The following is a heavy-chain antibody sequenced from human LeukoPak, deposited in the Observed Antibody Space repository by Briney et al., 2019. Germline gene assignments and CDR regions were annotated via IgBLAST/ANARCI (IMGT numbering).Heavy chain of an antibody. CDR3: ASTYSSGYYYPFDY. Sequence: SETLSLTCTVSGVSISSYYWSWIRQPPGKGLEWIGYIYYSGSTNYNPSLKSRVTISVDTSKNQFSLKLSSVTAADTAVYYCASTYSSGYYYPFDYWGQGTLVTASS. CDR2: IYYSGST. V-gene: IGHV4-59*01. J-gene: IGHJ4*02. D-gene: IGHD3-22*01. CDR1: GVSISSYY.